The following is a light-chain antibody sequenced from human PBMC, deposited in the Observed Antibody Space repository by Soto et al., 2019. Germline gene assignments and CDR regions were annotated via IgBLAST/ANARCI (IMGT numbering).Light chain of an antibody. CDR3: SSYTSSSTYV. CDR1: SSDVGVYNY. V-gene: IGLV2-14*01. CDR2: EVS. Sequence: QSVLTQPASVSGSPGQAITISCTGTSSDVGVYNYLSWYQQHPGKAPKLMIYEVSNRPSGVSNRFSGSKSANTASLTISGLQAEDEADYYCSSYTSSSTYVFGTGTKVTVL. J-gene: IGLJ1*01.